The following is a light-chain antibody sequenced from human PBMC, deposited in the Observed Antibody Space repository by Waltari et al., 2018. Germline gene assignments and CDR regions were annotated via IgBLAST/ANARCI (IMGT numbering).Light chain of an antibody. CDR2: GAS. V-gene: IGKV1-12*01. J-gene: IGKJ3*01. CDR1: QDISSW. CDR3: QQANTFPFT. Sequence: DMQMTQSPSSVSASVGDRVTITCRANQDISSWFAWYQQKPGTAPKLLIYGASSLQSGVPSRFSGSGFGTDFTLTISSLQPEEFATYYCQQANTFPFTFGPGTKVDIK.